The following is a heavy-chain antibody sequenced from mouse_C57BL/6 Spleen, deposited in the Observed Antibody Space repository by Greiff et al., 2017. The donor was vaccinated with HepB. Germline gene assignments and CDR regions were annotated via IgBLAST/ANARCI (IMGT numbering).Heavy chain of an antibody. D-gene: IGHD3-2*02. CDR3: ARRQATYAMDY. J-gene: IGHJ4*01. Sequence: VQLQQPGAELVKPGASVKLSCKASGYTFTSYWMHWVKQRPGQGLEWIGMIHPNSGSTNYNEKFKSKATLTVDKSSSTAYMQLSSLTSEDSAVYYCARRQATYAMDYWGQGTSVTVSS. CDR1: GYTFTSYW. V-gene: IGHV1-64*01. CDR2: IHPNSGST.